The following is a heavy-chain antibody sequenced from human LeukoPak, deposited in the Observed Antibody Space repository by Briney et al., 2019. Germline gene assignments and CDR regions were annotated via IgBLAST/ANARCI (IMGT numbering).Heavy chain of an antibody. CDR3: ARDPAGVIAARPGFDY. V-gene: IGHV3-43*01. D-gene: IGHD6-6*01. Sequence: GGSLRLSCAASGFTFYDYTIHWVRQAPGKGLEWVSLISGDGGTTYYADSVKGRFTISRDNAKNTLYLQMNSLRAEDTAVYYCARDPAGVIAARPGFDYWGQGTLVTVSS. CDR2: ISGDGGTT. CDR1: GFTFYDYT. J-gene: IGHJ4*02.